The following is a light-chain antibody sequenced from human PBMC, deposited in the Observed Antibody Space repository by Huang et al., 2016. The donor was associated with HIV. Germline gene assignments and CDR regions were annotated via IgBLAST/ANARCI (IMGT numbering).Light chain of an antibody. J-gene: IGKJ4*01. Sequence: ENVMTQSPATLSVSPGERATISCRASQSLNNNFAWYQPKPGQAPRLLFYSASSRATGVPARFSASGSGTEFTLTISSLQSEDFALYYCQQFNNWPPTFGGGTRVEIK. CDR3: QQFNNWPPT. CDR2: SAS. CDR1: QSLNNN. V-gene: IGKV3-15*01.